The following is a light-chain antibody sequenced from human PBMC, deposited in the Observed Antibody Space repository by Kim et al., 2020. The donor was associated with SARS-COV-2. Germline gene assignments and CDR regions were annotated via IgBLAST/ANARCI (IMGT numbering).Light chain of an antibody. Sequence: QSALTQPASVSGSPGQSITISCTGSSSDVGGYNYVSWYQQHPGKAPKLMIYDVSDRPSGVSNRFSGSKSGNTASLTISGLQAEDEANYYCGSYTNIGTPEFGGGTKLTVL. J-gene: IGLJ3*02. CDR1: SSDVGGYNY. CDR2: DVS. CDR3: GSYTNIGTPE. V-gene: IGLV2-14*01.